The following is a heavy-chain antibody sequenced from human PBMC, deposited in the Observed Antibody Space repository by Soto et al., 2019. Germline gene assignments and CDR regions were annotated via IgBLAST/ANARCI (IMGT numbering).Heavy chain of an antibody. CDR3: ARSQYYYDSSGYFFGFDY. D-gene: IGHD3-22*01. J-gene: IGHJ4*02. CDR2: IIPIFGTA. CDR1: GGTFSSYA. Sequence: QVQLVQSGAEVKKPGSSVKVSCKASGGTFSSYAISWVRQAPGQGLEWMGGIIPIFGTANYAQKFQGRVTIIADESTSTAYMELSSLRSEDTAVYYCARSQYYYDSSGYFFGFDYWGQGTLVTVSS. V-gene: IGHV1-69*01.